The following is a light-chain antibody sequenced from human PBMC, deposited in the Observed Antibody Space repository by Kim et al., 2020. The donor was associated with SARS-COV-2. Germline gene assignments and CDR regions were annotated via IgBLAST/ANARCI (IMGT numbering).Light chain of an antibody. CDR3: QVWDSSSDHHYV. CDR1: NIGSKS. V-gene: IGLV3-21*04. Sequence: PGKTARITCGGNNIGSKSVHWYQQKPGQAPVLVIYYDSDRPSGIPARFSGSNSGNTATLTISRVEAGDEADYYCQVWDSSSDHHYVFGTGTKVTVL. CDR2: YDS. J-gene: IGLJ1*01.